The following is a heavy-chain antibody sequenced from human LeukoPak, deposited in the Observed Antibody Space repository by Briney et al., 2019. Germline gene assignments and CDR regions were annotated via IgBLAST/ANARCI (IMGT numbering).Heavy chain of an antibody. J-gene: IGHJ6*02. D-gene: IGHD2-15*01. CDR3: ARARYSYCSGGSCPYYYGMDV. CDR1: GGSISSGDYY. CDR2: TYYSGTT. V-gene: IGHV4-31*03. Sequence: PSQTLSLTCTVSGGSISSGDYYWSWIRQHAGKGLEWIGYTYYSGTTYYNPSLKSRVIISVDTSKNQFSLKLSSVTAADTAVYFCARARYSYCSGGSCPYYYGMDVWGQGTTVTVSS.